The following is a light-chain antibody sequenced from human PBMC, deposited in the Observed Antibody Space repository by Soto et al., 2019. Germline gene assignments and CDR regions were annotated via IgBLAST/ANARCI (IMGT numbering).Light chain of an antibody. CDR3: QQYGSSGT. V-gene: IGKV3-20*01. CDR1: QSVSNNY. J-gene: IGKJ1*01. CDR2: GAS. Sequence: IVLTQSPGTLSVSPGERPTLSWKASQSVSNNYLAWYQQKPGQAPRLLIYGASNRATGIPDRLSGSGSGTDFTLTISRLEPEDFAVYYCQQYGSSGTFGQGTKVDIK.